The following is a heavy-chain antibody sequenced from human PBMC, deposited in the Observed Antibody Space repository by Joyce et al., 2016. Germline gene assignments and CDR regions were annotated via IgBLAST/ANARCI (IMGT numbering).Heavy chain of an antibody. J-gene: IGHJ4*02. D-gene: IGHD2-8*01. Sequence: EVQLVESGGGLVKPGGSLRLSCAALGFTFSSYSMSWVRQAPGKGLEWVSSLSSSSSYIKYTDSVKGRFTISRDNAKNSLYLQMNSLRVEDTAVYYCARSSYTNGIFDYWGQGTLVTVSS. CDR2: LSSSSSYI. CDR1: GFTFSSYS. CDR3: ARSSYTNGIFDY. V-gene: IGHV3-21*01.